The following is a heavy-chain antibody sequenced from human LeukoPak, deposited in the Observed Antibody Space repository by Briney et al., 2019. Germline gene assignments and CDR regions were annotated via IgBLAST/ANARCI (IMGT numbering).Heavy chain of an antibody. Sequence: PGGTLRLSCAGSGFSFSSHGMNWVRQAPGKGLEWVSGISPSGDITYYTDSVRGRFTISRDNFKNTLSLQVNSLRAEDTAMYYCAAHLIGYSYGYLVGGYFDYWGQGTLVTVSS. CDR2: ISPSGDIT. D-gene: IGHD5-18*01. CDR3: AAHLIGYSYGYLVGGYFDY. V-gene: IGHV3-23*01. J-gene: IGHJ4*02. CDR1: GFSFSSHG.